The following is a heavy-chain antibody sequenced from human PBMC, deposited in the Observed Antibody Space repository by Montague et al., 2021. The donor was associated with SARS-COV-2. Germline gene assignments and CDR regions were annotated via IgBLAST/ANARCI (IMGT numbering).Heavy chain of an antibody. CDR3: AKDIVRDYYDSSGYYGGSVDY. V-gene: IGHV3-43*02. CDR2: ISGDGGST. Sequence: SLRLSCAASGFTFDDYAMHWVRQAPGKGLEWVSLISGDGGSTYYADSVKGRFTISRDNSKNSLYPQMNSLRTEDTALYYCAKDIVRDYYDSSGYYGGSVDYWGQGTLVIVSS. D-gene: IGHD3-22*01. J-gene: IGHJ4*02. CDR1: GFTFDDYA.